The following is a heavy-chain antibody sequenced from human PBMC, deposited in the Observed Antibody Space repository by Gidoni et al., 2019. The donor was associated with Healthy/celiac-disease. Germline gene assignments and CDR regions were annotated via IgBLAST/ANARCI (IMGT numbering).Heavy chain of an antibody. Sequence: EVQLLESGGGLVQPGGSLRLSCAASGFTFSSYAMSWVRQAPGKGLEWVSAISGSGGSTYYADSVKGRFTISRDNSKNTLYLQMNSLRAEDTAVYYCAKDLHPVGYYYYYMDVWGKGTTVTVSS. D-gene: IGHD1-26*01. J-gene: IGHJ6*03. V-gene: IGHV3-23*01. CDR2: ISGSGGST. CDR3: AKDLHPVGYYYYYMDV. CDR1: GFTFSSYA.